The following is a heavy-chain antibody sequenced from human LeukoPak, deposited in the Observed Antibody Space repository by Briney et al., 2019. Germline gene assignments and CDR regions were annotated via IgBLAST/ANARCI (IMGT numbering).Heavy chain of an antibody. Sequence: GASVTVSFKSSVYTFTIYYMHWVRQAPGQGLEGMGIINPSGGSTSYAQKFQGRVTMTRDTSTSTVYMELSSLRSEDTAVYYCARAWSVSYDVLTGRKGGDYWGQGTLVTVSS. D-gene: IGHD3-9*01. CDR3: ARAWSVSYDVLTGRKGGDY. CDR2: INPSGGST. CDR1: VYTFTIYY. V-gene: IGHV1-46*01. J-gene: IGHJ4*02.